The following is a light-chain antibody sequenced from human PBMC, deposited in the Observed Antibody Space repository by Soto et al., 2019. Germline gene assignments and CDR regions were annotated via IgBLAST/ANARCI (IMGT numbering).Light chain of an antibody. V-gene: IGLV2-14*01. CDR2: GVS. J-gene: IGLJ1*01. CDR1: SSDVGGYGY. CDR3: SSYTSSTTYV. Sequence: QSVLTQPASVSGSPGQSITISCTGTSSDVGGYGYVSWYQQHPGKAPKLMIYGVSNRPSGVSYRFSGSKSGNTASLTISGLQAEDEADYYCSSYTSSTTYVFGTGTKVTVL.